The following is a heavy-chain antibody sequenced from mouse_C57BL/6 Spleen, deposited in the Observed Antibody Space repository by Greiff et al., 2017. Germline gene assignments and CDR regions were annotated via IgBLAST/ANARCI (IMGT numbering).Heavy chain of an antibody. J-gene: IGHJ1*03. CDR2: IWGDGST. D-gene: IGHD1-1*01. V-gene: IGHV2-3*01. CDR3: AKTLNYYCSSYGYFDV. Sequence: QVQLQQSGPGLVAPSQSLSITCPVSGFSFTSYGVSWVRQPPGKGLEWLGVIWGDGSTNYHSALISRLSISKDNSKSPVFLKLNSLQTDDTATYYCAKTLNYYCSSYGYFDVWGTGTTVTVSS. CDR1: GFSFTSYG.